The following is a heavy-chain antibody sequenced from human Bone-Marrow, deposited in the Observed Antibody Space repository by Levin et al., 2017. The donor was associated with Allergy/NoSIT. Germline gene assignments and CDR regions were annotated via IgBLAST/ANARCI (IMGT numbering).Heavy chain of an antibody. CDR3: ARDLQDIVLMVYVGQPSTSGMDV. V-gene: IGHV3-30-3*01. J-gene: IGHJ6*02. Sequence: GGSLRLSCAASGFTFSSYAMHWVRQAPGKGLEWAAVISYDGSNKYYADSVKGRFTISRDNSKNTLYLQMNSLRAEDTAVYYCARDLQDIVLMVYVGQPSTSGMDVWGQGTTVTVS. CDR2: ISYDGSNK. D-gene: IGHD2-8*01. CDR1: GFTFSSYA.